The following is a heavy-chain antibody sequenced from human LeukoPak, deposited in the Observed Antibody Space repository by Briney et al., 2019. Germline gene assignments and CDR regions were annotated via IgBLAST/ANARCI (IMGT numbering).Heavy chain of an antibody. CDR1: TFSFSNYE. CDR3: ARVGYHGSGSFDY. D-gene: IGHD3-10*01. CDR2: ISPTGYTI. J-gene: IGHJ4*02. Sequence: GGSLRLSCAASTFSFSNYEMNWVRQAPGQGLEWVSYISPTGYTIYYADSVKGRFTISRDSAKNLLYLQMSSLRAEDTAVYYCARVGYHGSGSFDYWGQGALVTVSS. V-gene: IGHV3-48*03.